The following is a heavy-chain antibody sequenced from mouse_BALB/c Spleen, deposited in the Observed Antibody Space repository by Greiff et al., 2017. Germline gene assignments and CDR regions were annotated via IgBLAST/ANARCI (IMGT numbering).Heavy chain of an antibody. J-gene: IGHJ2*01. CDR3: ARRDYGNSFDY. CDR1: GYTFTSYW. CDR2: INPSNGRT. V-gene: IGHV1S81*02. D-gene: IGHD2-1*01. Sequence: QVQLQQSGAELVKPGASVKLSCKASGYTFTSYWMHWVKQRPGQGLEWIGEINPSNGRTNYNEKFKSKATLTVDKSSSTAYMQLSSLTSEDSAVYYCARRDYGNSFDYWGQGTTLTVSS.